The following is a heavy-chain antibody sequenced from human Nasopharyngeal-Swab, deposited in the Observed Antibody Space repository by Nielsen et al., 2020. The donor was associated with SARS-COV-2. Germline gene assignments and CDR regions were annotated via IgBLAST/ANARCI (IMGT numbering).Heavy chain of an antibody. D-gene: IGHD2-2*01. CDR1: GFNFNTSW. CDR2: INPDGSEK. CDR3: AHYASAAY. J-gene: IGHJ4*02. Sequence: GESLKISCADSGFNFNTSWMTWVRQAPGKGLEWVANINPDGSEKNYVDSVKGRFTISRDNAERSLYLHMKSLRGDDTAVYYCAHYASAAYWGQGTLVTVSS. V-gene: IGHV3-7*03.